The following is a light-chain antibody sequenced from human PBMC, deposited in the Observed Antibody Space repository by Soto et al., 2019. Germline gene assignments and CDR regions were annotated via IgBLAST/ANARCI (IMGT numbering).Light chain of an antibody. CDR1: QGVNSN. Sequence: EIVMTHSPATLSVSPWERATLXXRGSQGVNSNLAWYQQKPGQSPRLLXXRASTRATGIPARFSGSGSGTEFSLTISSLQSEDFAVYYCQQYNNWPPAWTFGQGTKVDIK. V-gene: IGKV3-15*01. CDR2: RAS. J-gene: IGKJ1*01. CDR3: QQYNNWPPAWT.